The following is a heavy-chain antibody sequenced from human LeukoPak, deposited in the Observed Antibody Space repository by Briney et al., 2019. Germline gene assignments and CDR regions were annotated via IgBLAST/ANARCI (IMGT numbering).Heavy chain of an antibody. D-gene: IGHD3-16*01. V-gene: IGHV3-23*01. CDR2: IRGSGGTT. CDR3: VKEKGVMAQYYFDY. J-gene: IGHJ4*02. Sequence: PGGSLRLSCADSGFTFSSYAMSWVRQAPGKGREWVSDIRGSGGTTYYADSVKGRFTMSRDKYKHMLYLQMNSLRAEDTAVYYCVKEKGVMAQYYFDYWGQGTLVTVSS. CDR1: GFTFSSYA.